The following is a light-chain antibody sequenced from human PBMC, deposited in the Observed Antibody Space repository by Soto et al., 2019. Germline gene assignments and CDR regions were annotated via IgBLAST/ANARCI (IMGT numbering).Light chain of an antibody. Sequence: DIQMTQSPSTLFVSLGDRVTITCRASQTISSWLAWYQQKPGKASKLLIYKASTLKSGVPSRFSGSGSGTEFTLTISSLQPDDFATYYCQHYNSYSEAFGQGTKVDIK. CDR3: QHYNSYSEA. V-gene: IGKV1-5*03. CDR2: KAS. CDR1: QTISSW. J-gene: IGKJ1*01.